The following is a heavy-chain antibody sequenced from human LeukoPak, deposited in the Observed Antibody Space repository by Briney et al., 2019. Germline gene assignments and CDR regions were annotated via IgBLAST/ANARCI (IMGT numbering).Heavy chain of an antibody. CDR2: ISAYNGNT. D-gene: IGHD3-16*01. CDR1: GYTFTSYY. J-gene: IGHJ4*02. CDR3: ARDPRERLRFHFDY. V-gene: IGHV1-18*04. Sequence: ASVKVSCKASGYTFTSYYMHWVRQAPGQGLEWMGWISAYNGNTNYAQKLQGRVTMTTDTSTSTAYMELRSLRSDDTAVYYCARDPRERLRFHFDYWGQGTLVTVSS.